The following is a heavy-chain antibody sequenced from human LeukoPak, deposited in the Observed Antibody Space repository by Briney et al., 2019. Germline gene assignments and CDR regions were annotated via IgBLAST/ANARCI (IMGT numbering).Heavy chain of an antibody. CDR1: GYTLTELS. J-gene: IGHJ4*02. CDR2: FDPEDGET. V-gene: IGHV1-24*01. D-gene: IGHD5-18*01. CDR3: ATEGGYSCGYDY. Sequence: GASVKVSCKVSGYTLTELSTHWVRQAPGKGLEWMGGFDPEDGETIYAQKFQGRVTMTEDTSTDTAYMELSSLRSEDTAVYYCATEGGYSCGYDYWGQGTLVTVSS.